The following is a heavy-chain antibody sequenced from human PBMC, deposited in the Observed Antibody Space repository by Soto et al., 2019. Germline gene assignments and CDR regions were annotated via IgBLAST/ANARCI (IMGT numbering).Heavy chain of an antibody. J-gene: IGHJ4*02. CDR3: ARVAAHDYSNYGFDY. D-gene: IGHD4-4*01. Sequence: SETLSLTCTVSGGSISSYYWSWIRQPPGKGLEWIGYIYYSGSTNYNPSIKSRVTISVDTSKNQFSLKMSSVTAADMAVYYCARVAAHDYSNYGFDYWGQGTLVTVSS. CDR1: GGSISSYY. CDR2: IYYSGST. V-gene: IGHV4-59*01.